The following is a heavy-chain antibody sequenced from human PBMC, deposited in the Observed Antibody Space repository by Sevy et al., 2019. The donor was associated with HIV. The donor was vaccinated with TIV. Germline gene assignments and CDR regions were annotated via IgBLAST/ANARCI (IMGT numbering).Heavy chain of an antibody. CDR2: IYGGGSK. V-gene: IGHV3-53*01. CDR1: GFTVSSNY. J-gene: IGHJ3*02. D-gene: IGHD1-26*01. Sequence: GGSLRLSCAASGFTVSSNYMSWVRQAPGKGLEWVSAIYGGGSKYYEDSVKGRFTISRDKTKNTLYLQMNSLRAEDTAVDYCARYRKVGATSSGYAFDIWGQGTMVTVSS. CDR3: ARYRKVGATSSGYAFDI.